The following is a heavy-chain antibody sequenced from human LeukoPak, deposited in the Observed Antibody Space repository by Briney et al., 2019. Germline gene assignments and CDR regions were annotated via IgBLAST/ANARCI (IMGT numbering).Heavy chain of an antibody. V-gene: IGHV1-3*01. J-gene: IGHJ6*02. CDR2: INAGNGNT. Sequence: ASVKVSCKASGYTFSSYAMHWVRQAPGQRLEWMGWINAGNGNTKFSKKFQGRVTITRDTSASTAYMELSSLRSEDTAVYYCARDRVFGSGLPAYYYGMDVWGQGTTVTVSS. CDR1: GYTFSSYA. CDR3: ARDRVFGSGLPAYYYGMDV. D-gene: IGHD6-19*01.